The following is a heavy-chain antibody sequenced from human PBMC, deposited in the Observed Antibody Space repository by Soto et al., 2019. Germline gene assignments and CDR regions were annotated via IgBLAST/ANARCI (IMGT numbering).Heavy chain of an antibody. J-gene: IGHJ6*02. D-gene: IGHD6-19*01. CDR1: GGTFAYYA. CDR3: ARDGIGIAVAGTYNGMDV. V-gene: IGHV1-69*01. Sequence: QLVQSWAEVRKPGSSVKVSCKASGGTFAYYAISWVRQAPGQGLEWMGGITPLFGTANYAQKFQGRVTITADESTGTAYVELTGLRSGDTAVYYCARDGIGIAVAGTYNGMDVWGQGTTVTVSS. CDR2: ITPLFGTA.